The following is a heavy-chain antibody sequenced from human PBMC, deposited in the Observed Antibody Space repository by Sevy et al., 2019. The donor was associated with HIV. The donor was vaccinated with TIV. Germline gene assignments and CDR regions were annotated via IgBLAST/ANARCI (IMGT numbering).Heavy chain of an antibody. CDR1: GFNFSSYS. V-gene: IGHV3-21*01. D-gene: IGHD3-3*01. CDR3: ARVNDFWTGLGLDP. CDR2: ISSGSSYI. J-gene: IGHJ5*02. Sequence: GGSLRLSCAASGFNFSSYSMNWVRQAPGKGLEWVSFISSGSSYIFYADSVKGRFTISRDNAKNSLYLQMNSLRAEDTAVYYCARVNDFWTGLGLDPWGQGTLVTVSS.